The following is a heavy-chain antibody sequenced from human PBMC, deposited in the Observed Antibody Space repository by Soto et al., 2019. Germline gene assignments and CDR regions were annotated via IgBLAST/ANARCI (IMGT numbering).Heavy chain of an antibody. J-gene: IGHJ6*02. V-gene: IGHV5-10-1*01. CDR3: ASSMRDFWSGNYGMDV. Sequence: GESLKISCKGSGYSFTSYWISWVRQMPGKGLEWMGRIDPSDSYTNYSPSFQGHVTISADKSISTAYLQWSSLKASDTAMYYCASSMRDFWSGNYGMDVWGQGTTVTVPS. CDR2: IDPSDSYT. CDR1: GYSFTSYW. D-gene: IGHD3-3*01.